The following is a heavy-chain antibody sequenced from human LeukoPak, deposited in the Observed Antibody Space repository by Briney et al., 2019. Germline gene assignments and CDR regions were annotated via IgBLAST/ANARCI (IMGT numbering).Heavy chain of an antibody. Sequence: AGGSLRLSCAASGFTFSTYAMSWVRQAPGKGLEWVSAIGGSGGSTYYADSVKGRFTISRDNSKNTLFLQMNSLRAEDTAVYYCARDRSQLWSRRQGTVDYWGQGTLVTVSS. V-gene: IGHV3-23*01. CDR1: GFTFSTYA. D-gene: IGHD5-18*01. J-gene: IGHJ4*02. CDR2: IGGSGGST. CDR3: ARDRSQLWSRRQGTVDY.